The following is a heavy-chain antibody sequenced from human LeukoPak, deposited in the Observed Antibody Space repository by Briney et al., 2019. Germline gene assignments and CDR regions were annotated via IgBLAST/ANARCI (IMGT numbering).Heavy chain of an antibody. J-gene: IGHJ4*02. V-gene: IGHV4-34*01. Sequence: SETMSLTCAVYGGSFSGYYWSWIRQPPGKGLEWIGEINHSGSTNYNPSLKSRVTISVDTSKNQFSLKLSSVTAADTAVYYCTKAGPYYLAYWGQGTLVTVSS. CDR1: GGSFSGYY. CDR2: INHSGST. D-gene: IGHD6-19*01. CDR3: TKAGPYYLAY.